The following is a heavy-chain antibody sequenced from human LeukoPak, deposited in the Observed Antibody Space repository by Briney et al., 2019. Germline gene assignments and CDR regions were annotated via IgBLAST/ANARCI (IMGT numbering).Heavy chain of an antibody. V-gene: IGHV4-34*01. CDR3: ARVPPIAVAGRGYYYYGMDV. J-gene: IGHJ6*02. Sequence: PSEPLSLTCAVYGGSFSGYYWSWIHQLPGKGLEWIGEINHSGSTNYNPSLKSRVTISVDTSKNQFSLKLSSVTAADTAVYYCARVPPIAVAGRGYYYYGMDVWGQGTTVTVSS. CDR2: INHSGST. CDR1: GGSFSGYY. D-gene: IGHD6-19*01.